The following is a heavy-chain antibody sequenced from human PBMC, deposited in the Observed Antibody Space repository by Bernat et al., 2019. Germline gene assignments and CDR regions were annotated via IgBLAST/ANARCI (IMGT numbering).Heavy chain of an antibody. CDR1: GFTFRSHV. Sequence: EVQLLESGGGVVQPGGSLRLSCVASGFTFRSHVMSWVRQAPGQGLEWVSGLSSSGDNTYYADSVRGRFKISRDNSKNTMYMQMNSLRAEDTAVYFCAKEGLGRYFDLWGRGTLVTVSS. CDR3: AKEGLGRYFDL. J-gene: IGHJ2*01. V-gene: IGHV3-23*01. D-gene: IGHD6-19*01. CDR2: LSSSGDNT.